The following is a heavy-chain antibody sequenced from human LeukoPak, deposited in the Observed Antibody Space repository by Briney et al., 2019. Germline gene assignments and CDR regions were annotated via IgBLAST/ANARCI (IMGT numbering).Heavy chain of an antibody. CDR2: IRGAGHIT. D-gene: IGHD3-10*01. J-gene: IGHJ4*02. CDR3: AKAPYGSGSFYVNL. Sequence: GESLRLSCVASGINFSSYGMSEVRHAPGKGLEWVSAIRGAGHITDYADSVKGRFTISRDNSKNTPYLQMSSLRAEDTAISCAKAPYGSGSFYVNLWGPGALVTVSS. V-gene: IGHV3-23*01. CDR1: GINFSSYG.